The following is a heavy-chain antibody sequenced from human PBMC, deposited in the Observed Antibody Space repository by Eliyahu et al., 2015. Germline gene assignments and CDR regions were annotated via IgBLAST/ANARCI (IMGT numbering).Heavy chain of an antibody. V-gene: IGHV3-53*01. CDR1: FTFSSNY. D-gene: IGHD5-12*01. J-gene: IGHJ4*02. CDR2: IDSGGRA. CDR3: ARDAATTYSY. Sequence: FTFSSNYMSWVRQAPGKGLKWVSDIDSGGRAYYADSVKGRFSVSRDKSKNSLYLQMNSLRAEDSAVYYCARDAATTYSYWGQGTLVTVSS.